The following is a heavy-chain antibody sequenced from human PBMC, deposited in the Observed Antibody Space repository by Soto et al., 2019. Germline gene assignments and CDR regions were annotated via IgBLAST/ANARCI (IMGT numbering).Heavy chain of an antibody. D-gene: IGHD2-8*02. CDR2: INHSGST. Sequence: TLSLTCAVYGGSFSGYYWNWIRQPPGKGLEWIGEINHSGSTNYNPSLKSRVTISVDTSKNQFSLKLTSVTAADTAVYYCARDKITGLFDYWGQGTLVTVSS. V-gene: IGHV4-34*01. J-gene: IGHJ4*02. CDR3: ARDKITGLFDY. CDR1: GGSFSGYY.